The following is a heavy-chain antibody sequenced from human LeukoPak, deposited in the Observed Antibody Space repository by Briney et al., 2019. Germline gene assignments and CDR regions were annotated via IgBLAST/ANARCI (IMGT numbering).Heavy chain of an antibody. CDR3: ASLYFYGSGSFPNY. J-gene: IGHJ4*02. Sequence: SETLSLTCAVSGGSISTRYYYWGWIRQPPGKGLEWIGTIHHSGSAYYNPSLKSQVTISVDTSNNHFSLKLSSVTAGDTAVHYCASLYFYGSGSFPNYWGQGILVTVST. CDR2: IHHSGSA. V-gene: IGHV4-39*02. D-gene: IGHD3-10*01. CDR1: GGSISTRYYY.